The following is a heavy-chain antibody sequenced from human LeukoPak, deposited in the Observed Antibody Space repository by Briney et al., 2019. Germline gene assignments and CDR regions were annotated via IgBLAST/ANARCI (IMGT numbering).Heavy chain of an antibody. V-gene: IGHV3-48*02. CDR2: IDTSSSTM. D-gene: IGHD7-27*01. J-gene: IGHJ3*01. CDR3: AREDDSWGPNNLDL. CDR1: AFTFSDYS. Sequence: GGSLRLSCAASAFTFSDYSMNWVRHAPGKGLERISYIDTSSSTMYYADSVMGRFTISRDNAKESLYLQMNSLRDEDTTVYYCAREDDSWGPNNLDLWGQGTMVTVSS.